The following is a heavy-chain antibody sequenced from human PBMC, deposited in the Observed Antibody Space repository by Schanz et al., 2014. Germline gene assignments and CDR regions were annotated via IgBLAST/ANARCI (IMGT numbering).Heavy chain of an antibody. CDR2: TSNDGSFT. CDR1: GFTFSDSW. CDR3: VRDTDYHFDY. J-gene: IGHJ4*02. D-gene: IGHD4-17*01. V-gene: IGHV3-74*01. Sequence: EVQLVESGGGLVQPGGSLRLSCAASGFTFSDSWMRWVRQAPGKGLVWVSRTSNDGSFTTFADSVKGRFTISRDNAKNTLYLQMNSLRAEDTAVYYCVRDTDYHFDYWGQGTLVTVSS.